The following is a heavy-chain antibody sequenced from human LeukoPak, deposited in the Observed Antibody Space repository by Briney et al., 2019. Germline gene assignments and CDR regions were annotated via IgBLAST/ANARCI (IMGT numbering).Heavy chain of an antibody. CDR1: ASTFSTYA. CDR3: ARESGGNTPYYFDY. J-gene: IGHJ4*02. D-gene: IGHD2-2*02. V-gene: IGHV3-30*04. CDR2: ISYDDGSNK. Sequence: GGCLRLSCAASASTFSTYALQCVRQAPGKWREWVAVISYDDGSNKYYADSVKGRFTISRDNSKNTLYLQMNSLRTEDTAVYYCARESGGNTPYYFDYWGQGTLVTVSS.